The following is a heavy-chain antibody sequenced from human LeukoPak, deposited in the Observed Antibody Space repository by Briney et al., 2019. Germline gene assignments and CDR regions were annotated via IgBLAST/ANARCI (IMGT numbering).Heavy chain of an antibody. J-gene: IGHJ2*01. D-gene: IGHD7-27*01. CDR2: ISYDGSNK. Sequence: GGSLRLSCGASGFTFSSYGMHWVRQAPGKGLEWVAVISYDGSNKYYADSVKGRFTISRDNAKNSLYLQMNSLRAEDTAVYYCARTGLANWGSRVWYFDLWGRGTLVTVSS. V-gene: IGHV3-30*03. CDR1: GFTFSSYG. CDR3: ARTGLANWGSRVWYFDL.